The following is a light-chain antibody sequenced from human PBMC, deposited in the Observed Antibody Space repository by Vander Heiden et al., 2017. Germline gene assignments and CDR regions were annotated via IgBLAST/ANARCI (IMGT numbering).Light chain of an antibody. CDR2: AAS. CDR3: QQSYSTPRTT. V-gene: IGKV1-39*01. Sequence: DIQMTQSPSSLSASVGDRVTITCRASQSISSYLNWYQQKPGKAPKLLIYAASSLQSGVPSSFSGSGSGTDFTLTISSLQPEDSATYYCQQSYSTPRTTFGQGTRLEIK. J-gene: IGKJ5*01. CDR1: QSISSY.